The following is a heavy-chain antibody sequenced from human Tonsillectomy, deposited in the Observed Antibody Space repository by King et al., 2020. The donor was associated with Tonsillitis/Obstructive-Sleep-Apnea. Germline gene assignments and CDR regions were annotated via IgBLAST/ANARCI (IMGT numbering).Heavy chain of an antibody. CDR3: ATGYCSSTTCSSTDWFDP. Sequence: HVQLQQWGAGLLKPSETLSLTCAVYGGSFSGYYWSWIRQPPGKGLEWIGEINHSGSTNYNPSLKSRVTISVDTSKNQFSLKLSSVTAADTAVYYCATGYCSSTTCSSTDWFDPWGQGTLVTVSS. V-gene: IGHV4-34*01. D-gene: IGHD2-2*01. CDR2: INHSGST. CDR1: GGSFSGYY. J-gene: IGHJ5*02.